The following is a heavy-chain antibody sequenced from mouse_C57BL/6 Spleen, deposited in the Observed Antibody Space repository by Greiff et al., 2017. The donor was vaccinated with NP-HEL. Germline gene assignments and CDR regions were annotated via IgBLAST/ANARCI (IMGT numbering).Heavy chain of an antibody. CDR1: GYSFTDYN. V-gene: IGHV1-39*01. D-gene: IGHD1-1*01. J-gene: IGHJ1*03. CDR3: ARSVTTVVDWYFDV. CDR2: INPNYGTT. Sequence: EVQLVESGPELVKPGASVKISCKASGYSFTDYNMNWVKQSNGKSLEWIGVINPNYGTTSYNQKFKGKATLTVDQSSSTAYMQLNSLTSEDSAVYYCARSVTTVVDWYFDVWGTGTTVTVSS.